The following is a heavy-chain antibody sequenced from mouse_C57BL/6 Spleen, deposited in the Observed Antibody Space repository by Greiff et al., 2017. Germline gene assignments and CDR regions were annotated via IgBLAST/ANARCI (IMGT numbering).Heavy chain of an antibody. CDR1: GFTFSSYA. CDR3: TRDDSYFDY. J-gene: IGHJ2*01. CDR2: ISSGGDYI. V-gene: IGHV5-9-1*02. D-gene: IGHD2-4*01. Sequence: EVKVEESGEGLVKPGGSLKLSCAASGFTFSSYAMSWARQTPEKRLEWVAYISSGGDYIYYADTVKGRFTISRDNARNTLYLQMSSLKSEDTAMYYCTRDDSYFDYWGQGTTLTVSS.